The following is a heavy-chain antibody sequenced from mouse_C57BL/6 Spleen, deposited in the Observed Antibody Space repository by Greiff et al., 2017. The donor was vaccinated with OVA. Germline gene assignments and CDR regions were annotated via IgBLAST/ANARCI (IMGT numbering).Heavy chain of an antibody. J-gene: IGHJ3*01. CDR3: ARDGYFLVAY. D-gene: IGHD2-3*01. Sequence: EVKLMESGGGLVKPGGSLKLSCAASGFTFSDSGMHWVRQAPEKGLEWVAYISSGSSTIYYADTVKGRFTISRDNAKNTLFLQMTSLRSEDTAMYYCARDGYFLVAYWGQGTLVTVSA. CDR2: ISSGSSTI. V-gene: IGHV5-17*01. CDR1: GFTFSDSG.